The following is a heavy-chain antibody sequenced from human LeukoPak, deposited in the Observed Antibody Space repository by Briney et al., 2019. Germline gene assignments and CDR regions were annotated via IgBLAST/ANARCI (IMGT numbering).Heavy chain of an antibody. CDR2: ISSSSSYI. CDR1: GFTFSSYS. V-gene: IGHV3-21*01. J-gene: IGHJ4*02. Sequence: PAGSLRLSCAASGFTFSSYSMNWVRQAPGKGLEWVSSISSSSSYIYYADSVKGRFTISRDNAKNSLYLQMNSLRAEDTAVYYCARPIAAAGTEGGYWGQGTLVTVSS. D-gene: IGHD6-13*01. CDR3: ARPIAAAGTEGGY.